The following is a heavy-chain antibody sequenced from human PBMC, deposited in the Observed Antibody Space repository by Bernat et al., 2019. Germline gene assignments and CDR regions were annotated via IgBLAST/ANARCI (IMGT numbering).Heavy chain of an antibody. CDR3: ARVQSDYFEY. Sequence: QVQLVESGGGSVEPGGSLRLSCAASGFTFSDYYMSWIRQAPGKGLEWISYINTDNTYTRYVDSVKGRFTISRDNAKNSLYLQMNSLRADDTAVYYCARVQSDYFEYWGQGTLVTVFS. J-gene: IGHJ4*02. CDR2: INTDNTYT. CDR1: GFTFSDYY. V-gene: IGHV3-11*05.